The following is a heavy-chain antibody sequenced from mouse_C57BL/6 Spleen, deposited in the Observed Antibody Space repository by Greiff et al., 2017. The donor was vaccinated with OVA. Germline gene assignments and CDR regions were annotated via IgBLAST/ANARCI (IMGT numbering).Heavy chain of an antibody. CDR1: GYTFTSYW. CDR2: IYPSDSET. J-gene: IGHJ1*03. Sequence: QVQLQQPGAELVRPGSSVKLSCKASGYTFTSYWMDWVKQRPGQGLEWIGNIYPSDSETHYNQKFKDKATLTVDKSSSTAYMQLSSLTSEDSAVYYCARRGYWYFDVWGTGTTLTVSS. V-gene: IGHV1-61*01. CDR3: ARRGYWYFDV.